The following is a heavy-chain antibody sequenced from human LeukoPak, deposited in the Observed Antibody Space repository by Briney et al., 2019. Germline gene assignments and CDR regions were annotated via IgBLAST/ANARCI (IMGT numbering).Heavy chain of an antibody. CDR1: GFTFSDSG. V-gene: IGHV3-30*18. Sequence: PGTSLRLSCAASGFTFSDSGIHWVRQAPGKGLEWVAVISYDGSNKYYGDSVKGRFTISRDNSKNTLYLQMSSLRAEDTAVYYCVKDSSSWSEKFDYWGQGTLVTVSS. CDR3: VKDSSSWSEKFDY. CDR2: ISYDGSNK. J-gene: IGHJ4*02. D-gene: IGHD6-13*01.